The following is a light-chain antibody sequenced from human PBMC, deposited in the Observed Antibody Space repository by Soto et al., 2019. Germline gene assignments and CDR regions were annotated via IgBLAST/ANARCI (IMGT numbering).Light chain of an antibody. CDR3: QQRSNCPVT. V-gene: IGKV3-11*01. CDR1: QSVSSY. Sequence: EIVLTRSPATLSLSPGERATLSCRASQSVSSYLAWYQQKPGQAPRLLIYDASNRATGIPARFSGSGSGTDFTLTISSLEPEDFAVYYCQQRSNCPVTFGQGTTVDIK. J-gene: IGKJ1*01. CDR2: DAS.